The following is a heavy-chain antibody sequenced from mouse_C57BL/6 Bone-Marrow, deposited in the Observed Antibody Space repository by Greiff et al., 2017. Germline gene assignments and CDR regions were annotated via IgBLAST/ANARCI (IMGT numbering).Heavy chain of an antibody. CDR1: GFNIKDDY. D-gene: IGHD2-5*01. J-gene: IGHJ3*01. V-gene: IGHV14-4*01. Sequence: EVKLMESGAELVRPGASVKLSCTASGFNIKDDYMHWVKQRPEQGLEWIGWIDPENGDTEYASKFQGKATITADTSSNTAYLQLSSLTSEDTAVYYCTGSNYAWFAYWGQGTLVTVSA. CDR2: IDPENGDT. CDR3: TGSNYAWFAY.